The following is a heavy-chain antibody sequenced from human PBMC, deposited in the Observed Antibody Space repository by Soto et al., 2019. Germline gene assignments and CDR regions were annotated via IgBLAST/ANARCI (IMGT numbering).Heavy chain of an antibody. D-gene: IGHD1-20*01. Sequence: GGSLRLSCAASGFTFTSYAMSWVRQAPGKGLEWVSTITASGSTTYFADFVRGRFTISRDNSRNTLYLPMNSLRAEDTAVYYCAKDGVSTLNSYYYYGMDVWGQGTTVTVSS. V-gene: IGHV3-23*01. CDR2: ITASGSTT. J-gene: IGHJ6*02. CDR1: GFTFTSYA. CDR3: AKDGVSTLNSYYYYGMDV.